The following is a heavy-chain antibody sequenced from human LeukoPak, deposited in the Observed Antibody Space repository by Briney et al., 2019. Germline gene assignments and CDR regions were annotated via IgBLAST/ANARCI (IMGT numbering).Heavy chain of an antibody. Sequence: GGSLRLSCAASGFTFSSYGMHWVRQAPGKGLEWVAVISYDGSNKYYADSVKGRFTISRDNSKHTLYLQMNSLRAEDTAVYYCAKDTYYYDSSGYYLDYWGRGTLVTVSP. CDR2: ISYDGSNK. CDR1: GFTFSSYG. CDR3: AKDTYYYDSSGYYLDY. J-gene: IGHJ4*02. V-gene: IGHV3-30*18. D-gene: IGHD3-22*01.